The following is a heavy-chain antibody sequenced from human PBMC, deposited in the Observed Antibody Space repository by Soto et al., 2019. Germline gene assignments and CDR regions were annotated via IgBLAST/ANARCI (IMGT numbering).Heavy chain of an antibody. CDR2: ISYDGSNK. J-gene: IGHJ6*02. CDR3: AKDGGAYSGMDV. V-gene: IGHV3-30*18. CDR1: GFTFSSYG. Sequence: GGSLRLSCAASGFTFSSYGMHWVRQAPGKGLEWVAVISYDGSNKYYADSVKGRFTISRDNSKNTLYLQMNSLRAEDTAVYYCAKDGGAYSGMDVWGQGTTVTVSS. D-gene: IGHD4-4*01.